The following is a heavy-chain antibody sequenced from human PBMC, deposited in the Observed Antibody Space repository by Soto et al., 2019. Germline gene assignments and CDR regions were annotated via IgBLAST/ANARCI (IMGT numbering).Heavy chain of an antibody. CDR3: ARLRIVVVPAAGYYYGMDV. CDR1: GDSVSSNSAA. D-gene: IGHD2-2*01. J-gene: IGHJ6*02. CDR2: TYYRSKWYN. Sequence: PSQTLSLTCAISGDSVSSNSAAWNWIRQSPSRGLEWLGRTYYRSKWYNDYAVSVKSRITINPDTSKNQFSLQLNSVTPEDTAVYYCARLRIVVVPAAGYYYGMDVWGQGTTVTVS. V-gene: IGHV6-1*01.